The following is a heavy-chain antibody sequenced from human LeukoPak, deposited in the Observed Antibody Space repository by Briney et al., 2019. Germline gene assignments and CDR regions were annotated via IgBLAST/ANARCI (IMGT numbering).Heavy chain of an antibody. J-gene: IGHJ6*03. CDR1: GFTFSSYS. CDR2: ISSSSSYI. Sequence: PGGSLRLSCAASGFTFSSYSMNWVRQAPGKGLEWVSSISSSSSYIYYADSVKGRFTISRDNAKNSLYLQMNSLRAEDTAVYYCAREGGIYDFWSAYMDVWGKGTTVTVSS. D-gene: IGHD3-3*01. CDR3: AREGGIYDFWSAYMDV. V-gene: IGHV3-21*01.